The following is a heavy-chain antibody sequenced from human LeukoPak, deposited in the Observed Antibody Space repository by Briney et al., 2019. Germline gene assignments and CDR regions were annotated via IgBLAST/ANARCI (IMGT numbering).Heavy chain of an antibody. J-gene: IGHJ4*02. CDR3: ARSRGSYYDYFDY. CDR1: GGSISSGSYY. D-gene: IGHD1-26*01. V-gene: IGHV4-61*02. Sequence: SETLSLTCTVSGGSISSGSYYWSWIRQPAGKGLEWIGRIYTSGSTNYNPSLKSRVTMSVDTSKNQFSLKLSSVTAADTAVYYCARSRGSYYDYFDYWGQGTLVTVSS. CDR2: IYTSGST.